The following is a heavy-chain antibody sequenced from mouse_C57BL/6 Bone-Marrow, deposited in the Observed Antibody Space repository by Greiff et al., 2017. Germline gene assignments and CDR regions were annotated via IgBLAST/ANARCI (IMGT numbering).Heavy chain of an antibody. Sequence: VKLMESGPELVKPGASVKISCKASGYAFSSSWMNWVKQRPGKGLEWIGRIYPGDGDTNYNGKFKGKATLTADKSSSTAYMQLSSLTSEDSAVYFCARKFYDALGDYWGQGTSVTVSS. CDR3: ARKFYDALGDY. V-gene: IGHV1-82*01. J-gene: IGHJ4*01. CDR1: GYAFSSSW. D-gene: IGHD2-12*01. CDR2: IYPGDGDT.